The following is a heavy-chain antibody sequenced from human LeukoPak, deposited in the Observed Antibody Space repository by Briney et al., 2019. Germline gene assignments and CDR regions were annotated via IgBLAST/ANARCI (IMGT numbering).Heavy chain of an antibody. CDR1: GGSISSYY. CDR2: IYYSGST. Sequence: SETLSLTCTVSGGSISSYYWSWVRQPPGKGLEWIGYIYYSGSTNYNPSLKSRVTISVDTSKNQFSLKLISVTAPDTAVYYCARELAAETSFDCWGQGTLVTVSS. CDR3: ARELAAETSFDC. D-gene: IGHD6-25*01. J-gene: IGHJ4*02. V-gene: IGHV4-59*01.